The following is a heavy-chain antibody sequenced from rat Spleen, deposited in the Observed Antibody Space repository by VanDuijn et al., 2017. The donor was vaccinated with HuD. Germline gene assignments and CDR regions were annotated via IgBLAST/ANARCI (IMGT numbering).Heavy chain of an antibody. CDR3: TRGMGITYVMDA. CDR2: ISWGGSST. CDR1: GFTFSDYY. V-gene: IGHV5-7*01. D-gene: IGHD1-9*01. Sequence: EVQLVESDGGLVQPGRSLKLSCAASGFTFSDYYMAWVRQAPTKGLEWVASISWGGSSTYYPDNVKGRFTISRDNAKNALYLQMNNLRSEDTAIYYCTRGMGITYVMDAWGQGASVTVSS. J-gene: IGHJ4*01.